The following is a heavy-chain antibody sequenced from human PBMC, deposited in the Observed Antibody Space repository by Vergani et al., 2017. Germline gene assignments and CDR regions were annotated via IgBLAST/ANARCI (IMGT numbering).Heavy chain of an antibody. V-gene: IGHV4-34*01. CDR3: ARDSSGYYRYYFDY. D-gene: IGHD3-22*01. CDR1: GGSFSGYY. J-gene: IGHJ4*02. CDR2: INHSGST. Sequence: QVQLQQWGAGLLKPSETLSLTCAVYGGSFSGYYWSWIRQPPGKGLEWIGEINHSGSTNYNPSLKSRVTISVDTSKNQFSLKLSSVTAADTAVYYCARDSSGYYRYYFDYWGQGTLVTVSS.